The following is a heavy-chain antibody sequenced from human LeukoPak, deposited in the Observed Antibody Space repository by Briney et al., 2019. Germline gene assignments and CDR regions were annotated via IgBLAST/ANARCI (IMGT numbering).Heavy chain of an antibody. CDR2: ISSSSSYI. CDR1: GFTFSSYS. J-gene: IGHJ5*02. V-gene: IGHV3-21*01. CDR3: ARDPQTYYYDSSGSNWFDP. D-gene: IGHD3-22*01. Sequence: GGSLRLSCAASGFTFSSYSMNWVRQAPGKGLGWVSSISSSSSYIYYADSVKGRFTISRDNAKNSLYLQMNSLRAEDTAVYYCARDPQTYYYDSSGSNWFDPWGQGTLVTVSS.